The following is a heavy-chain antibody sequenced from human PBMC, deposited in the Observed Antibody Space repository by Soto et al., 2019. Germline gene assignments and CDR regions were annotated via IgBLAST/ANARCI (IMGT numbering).Heavy chain of an antibody. CDR3: ARQSAGRFDWLPMVDY. Sequence: SETLSLTCTVSGGPFSSYYWSWLRQSPGKGLEWIGYIHYTGSTNYIPSLQSRVTISLDMSKNQFSLDLSSVTAADTAVYFCARQSAGRFDWLPMVDYWGQGTLVTV. V-gene: IGHV4-59*08. D-gene: IGHD3-9*01. CDR2: IHYTGST. CDR1: GGPFSSYY. J-gene: IGHJ4*02.